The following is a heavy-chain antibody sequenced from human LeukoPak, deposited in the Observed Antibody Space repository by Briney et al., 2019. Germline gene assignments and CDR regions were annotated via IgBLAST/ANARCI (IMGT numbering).Heavy chain of an antibody. D-gene: IGHD3-3*01. V-gene: IGHV1-46*01. CDR1: GYTFTSYY. Sequence: ASVKVSCKASGYTFTSYYMHWVRQAPGQGLEWMGIINPSGGSTSYAQKFQGRVTMTRDTSTSTVYMELSSLRSEDTAVYYCAREGAYYDFWSGYYGGQGNWFDPWGQGTLVTVSS. CDR2: INPSGGST. CDR3: AREGAYYDFWSGYYGGQGNWFDP. J-gene: IGHJ5*02.